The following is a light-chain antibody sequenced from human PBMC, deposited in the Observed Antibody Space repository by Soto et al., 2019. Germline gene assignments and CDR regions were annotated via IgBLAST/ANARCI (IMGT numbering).Light chain of an antibody. CDR1: QSVSSN. J-gene: IGKJ1*01. Sequence: EIVMTQSPATLSVSPGERATLSCRASQSVSSNLAWYQQKPGQAPRLFIYGASIRATGIPARFSGSGSGTEFTLTISSLQSEDFAVYYCQQYNDWPRTFGQGTKVEIK. CDR2: GAS. V-gene: IGKV3-15*01. CDR3: QQYNDWPRT.